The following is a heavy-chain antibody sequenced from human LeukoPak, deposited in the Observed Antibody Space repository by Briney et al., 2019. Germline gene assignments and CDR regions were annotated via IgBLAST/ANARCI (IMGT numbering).Heavy chain of an antibody. V-gene: IGHV3-7*01. CDR3: ASLGSSWYDSDVLEYFQH. CDR1: GFTFSSYW. Sequence: PGGSLRLSCAASGFTFSSYWMSWVRQAPGKGLEWVANIKQDGSEKYYVDSVKGRFTISRDNAKNSLYLQMNSLRAEDTAVYYCASLGSSWYDSDVLEYFQHWGQGTLVTVSS. D-gene: IGHD6-13*01. J-gene: IGHJ1*01. CDR2: IKQDGSEK.